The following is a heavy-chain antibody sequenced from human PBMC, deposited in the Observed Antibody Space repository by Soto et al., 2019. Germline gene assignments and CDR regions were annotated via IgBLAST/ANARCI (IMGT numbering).Heavy chain of an antibody. J-gene: IGHJ5*02. CDR3: VRGGGGGRFDP. Sequence: GGSLRLSCAGSGFTFGDSYTSWIRQAPGKGLEWLSYISPGSRYPAYADSVKGRFTISGDNAKRSLYLQMMSLTAEDTAIYYCVRGGGGGRFDPWGQGTMVTVSS. D-gene: IGHD2-15*01. CDR2: ISPGSRYP. CDR1: GFTFGDSY. V-gene: IGHV3-11*06.